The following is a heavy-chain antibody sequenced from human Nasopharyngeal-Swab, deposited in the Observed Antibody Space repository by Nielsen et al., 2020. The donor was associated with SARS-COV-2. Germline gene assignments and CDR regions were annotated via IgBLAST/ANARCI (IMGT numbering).Heavy chain of an antibody. CDR3: ARDFGVALYFDY. CDR2: INWNGGST. V-gene: IGHV3-20*04. Sequence: GGSLRLSCAASGFTVSSNYMSWVRQAPGKGLEWVSGINWNGGSTGYADSVKGRFTISRDNAKNSLYLQMNSLRAEDTALYYCARDFGVALYFDYWGQGTLVTVSS. J-gene: IGHJ4*02. D-gene: IGHD3-3*01. CDR1: GFTVSSNY.